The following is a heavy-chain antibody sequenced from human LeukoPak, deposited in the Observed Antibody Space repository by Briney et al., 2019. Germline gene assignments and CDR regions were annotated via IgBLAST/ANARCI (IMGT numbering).Heavy chain of an antibody. CDR2: IISGGNT. J-gene: IGHJ4*02. CDR1: GFTFSSYA. D-gene: IGHD2-21*02. V-gene: IGHV3-23*01. Sequence: GRSLRLSCAASGFTFSSYAMSWVRQAPGKGLEWVSGIISGGNTYYADSVKGRFTISRDNSKNALYLQMNSLRAEDTAVYHCAKSRATSDWYFFDYWGQGTLVTVSS. CDR3: AKSRATSDWYFFDY.